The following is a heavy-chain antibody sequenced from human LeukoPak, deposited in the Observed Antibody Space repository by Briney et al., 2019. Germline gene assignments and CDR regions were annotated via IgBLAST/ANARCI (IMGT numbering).Heavy chain of an antibody. D-gene: IGHD4-17*01. CDR2: IYYSGST. V-gene: IGHV4-39*07. CDR1: GGSISSSSYY. Sequence: SSETLSLTCTVSGGSISSSSYYWGWIRQPPGKGLEWIGSIYYSGSTYYNPSLKSRVTISVDTSKNQFSLKLSSVTAADTAVYYCARDTVPNPAGFDPWGQGTLVTVSS. CDR3: ARDTVPNPAGFDP. J-gene: IGHJ5*02.